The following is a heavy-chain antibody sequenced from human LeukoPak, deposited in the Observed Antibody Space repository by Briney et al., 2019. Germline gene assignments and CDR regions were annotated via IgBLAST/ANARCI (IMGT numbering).Heavy chain of an antibody. J-gene: IGHJ5*02. CDR2: IKEDGSEK. CDR3: ARATASNWFDP. CDR1: GFTFSSYW. V-gene: IGHV3-7*01. D-gene: IGHD2-21*01. Sequence: GGSLRLSCAASGFTFSSYWMSWVRQAPGKGLEWVANIKEDGSEKHYVDSVKGRFTISRDNAKNSLSLQMNSLRAEDTAVYYCARATASNWFDPWGQGTLVTVST.